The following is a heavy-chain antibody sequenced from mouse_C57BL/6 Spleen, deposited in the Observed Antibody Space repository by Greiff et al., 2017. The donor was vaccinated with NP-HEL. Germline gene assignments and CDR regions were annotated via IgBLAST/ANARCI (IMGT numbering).Heavy chain of an antibody. D-gene: IGHD2-12*01. J-gene: IGHJ2*01. CDR1: GYTFSSSW. CDR2: IYPGDGDT. Sequence: QVQLKQSGPELVKPGASVKISCKASGYTFSSSWMNWVKQRPGKGLEWIGRIYPGDGDTNYNGKFKGKTTLTADKSSSTAYMQLSSLTSEDSAVYCCARMGITTEDYWGKGTTLTVSS. V-gene: IGHV1-82*01. CDR3: ARMGITTEDY.